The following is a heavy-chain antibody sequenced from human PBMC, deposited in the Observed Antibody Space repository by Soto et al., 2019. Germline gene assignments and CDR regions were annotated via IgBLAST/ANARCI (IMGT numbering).Heavy chain of an antibody. J-gene: IGHJ6*02. CDR1: GFTLSDHY. V-gene: IGHV3-72*01. CDR3: ARDGRDNMFYGMDV. CDR2: SRDKAQGYST. Sequence: GGSLRLSCAGSGFTLSDHYIDWVRQAPGKGLEWVGRSRDKAQGYSTAYAASVKGRFTTSRDESKNSVYLQMNSLRAEDTAVYYCARDGRDNMFYGMDVWGQGTTVTVSS. D-gene: IGHD1-26*01.